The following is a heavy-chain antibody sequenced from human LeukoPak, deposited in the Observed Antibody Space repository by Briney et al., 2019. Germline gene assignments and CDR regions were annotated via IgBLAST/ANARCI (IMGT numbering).Heavy chain of an antibody. CDR1: GGSISSSSYY. J-gene: IGHJ4*02. D-gene: IGHD3-10*01. CDR2: IYYSGST. CDR3: ARAYYYGSGSYYSCFDY. Sequence: SETLSLTCTVSGGSISSSSYYCGWIRQPPGKVLEWIGSIYYSGSTYYNPSLKSRVTISVDTSKNQFSLKLSSVTAADTAVYYCARAYYYGSGSYYSCFDYWGQGTLVTVSS. V-gene: IGHV4-39*07.